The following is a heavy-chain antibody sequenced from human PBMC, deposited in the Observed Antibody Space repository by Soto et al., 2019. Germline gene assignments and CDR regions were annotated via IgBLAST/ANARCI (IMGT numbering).Heavy chain of an antibody. D-gene: IGHD3-22*01. CDR2: IFHTGST. CDR1: GDSISSGGYS. V-gene: IGHV4-30-2*01. J-gene: IGHJ4*02. CDR3: ARAHYGPSGYYFDS. Sequence: QVQLQESGSGLVKPSQTLSLTCTVSGDSISSGGYSWSWIRPPPQKGLEWIGYIFHTGSTSYSPSLKSRVTISVDKSKNQFALSLNSVTAADTAIYYCARAHYGPSGYYFDSWGQGTLFTVSS.